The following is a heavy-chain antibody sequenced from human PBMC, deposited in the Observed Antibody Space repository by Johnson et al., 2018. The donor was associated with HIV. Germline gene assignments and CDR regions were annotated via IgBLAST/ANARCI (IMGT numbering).Heavy chain of an antibody. CDR3: AKDHSGYSYGYSAFDI. J-gene: IGHJ3*02. CDR1: GFTFDDYG. Sequence: VQLVESGGGLVKPGGSLRLSCAASGFTFDDYGMSWVRQAPGKGLEWVSGINWNGGSTGYADSVKGRFTISRDNAKNSLYLQMNSLRAEDTAVYYCAKDHSGYSYGYSAFDIWGQGTMVTVSS. V-gene: IGHV3-20*04. D-gene: IGHD5-18*01. CDR2: INWNGGST.